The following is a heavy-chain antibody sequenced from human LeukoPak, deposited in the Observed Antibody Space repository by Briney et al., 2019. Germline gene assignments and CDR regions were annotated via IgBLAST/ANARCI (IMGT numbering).Heavy chain of an antibody. CDR1: GGSFSIYY. CDR2: IYTSGNT. CDR3: AKVFSVAGTFDY. D-gene: IGHD6-19*01. V-gene: IGHV4-4*07. J-gene: IGHJ4*02. Sequence: SETLSLTCTVSGGSFSIYYWSWIRQPAGKGLEWIGRIYTSGNTYYNPSLKSRVTMSVDTSKNQFSLNLSSVTAADTAVYYCAKVFSVAGTFDYWGQGTLVTVSS.